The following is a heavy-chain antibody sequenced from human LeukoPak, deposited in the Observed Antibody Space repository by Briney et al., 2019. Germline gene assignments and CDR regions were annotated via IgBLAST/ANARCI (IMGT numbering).Heavy chain of an antibody. D-gene: IGHD1-26*01. CDR3: IPDKPYRGLRTFDY. V-gene: IGHV3-15*01. J-gene: IGHJ4*02. Sequence: GGSLRLSCAGTGFILSNAWMGWVRQAPGKGLEWVGRMKSIVDGGTTDYAATVKGRFTISRDDSKTTLYLQMHSLKTEDTAVYYCIPDKPYRGLRTFDYWGQGTLVTVSS. CDR1: GFILSNAW. CDR2: MKSIVDGGTT.